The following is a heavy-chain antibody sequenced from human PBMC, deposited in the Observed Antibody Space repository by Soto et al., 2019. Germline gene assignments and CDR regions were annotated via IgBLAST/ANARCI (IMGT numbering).Heavy chain of an antibody. D-gene: IGHD5-18*01. CDR3: AGRIQLQQYYYYGMDV. Sequence: PSETLSLTCAVSGYSISSSNWWGWIRQPPGKGLEWIGEIYHSGSTNYNPSLKSRVTISVDKSKNQFSLKLSSVTAADTAVYYCAGRIQLQQYYYYGMDVWGQGTTVTVSS. CDR2: IYHSGST. V-gene: IGHV4-28*01. CDR1: GYSISSSNW. J-gene: IGHJ6*02.